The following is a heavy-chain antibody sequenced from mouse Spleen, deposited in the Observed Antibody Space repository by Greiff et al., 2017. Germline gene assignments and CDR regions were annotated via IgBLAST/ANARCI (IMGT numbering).Heavy chain of an antibody. CDR2: ISSGGSYT. V-gene: IGHV5-9-3*01. CDR3: ARGGYYYGSSSYWYFDV. J-gene: IGHJ1*01. Sequence: EVQGVESGGGLVKPGGSLKLSCAASGFTFSSYAMSWVRQTPEKRLEWVATISSGGSYTYYPDSVKGRFTISRDNAKNTLYLQMSSLRSEDTAMYYCARGGYYYGSSSYWYFDVWGAGTTVTVSS. CDR1: GFTFSSYA. D-gene: IGHD1-1*01.